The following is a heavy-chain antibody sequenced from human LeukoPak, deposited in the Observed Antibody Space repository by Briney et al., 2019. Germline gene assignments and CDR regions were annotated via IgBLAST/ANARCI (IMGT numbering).Heavy chain of an antibody. J-gene: IGHJ6*02. D-gene: IGHD6-13*01. Sequence: ASVKVSCKASGYTFTGYGISWVRQAPGQGLEWMGWISAYNGNTNYAQKLQGRVTMTTDTSTSTAYMELRSLRSDDTAVYYCARDSWQQLVPDQYYYYYGMDVWGQGTTVTVSS. CDR3: ARDSWQQLVPDQYYYYYGMDV. V-gene: IGHV1-18*01. CDR2: ISAYNGNT. CDR1: GYTFTGYG.